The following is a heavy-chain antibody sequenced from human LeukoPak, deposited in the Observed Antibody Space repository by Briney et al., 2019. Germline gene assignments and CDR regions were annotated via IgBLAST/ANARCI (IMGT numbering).Heavy chain of an antibody. V-gene: IGHV3-23*01. CDR1: RYTFSNYV. Sequence: GGSLRLSRAASRYTFSNYVMRCVPLAPGKGLECVSGISGSGGTTYNPDSVKRRFTNSRDNSTNTLYLEMNSLRAEDTAVYYCAKDGDQVTVTKLDYWGQGTLVTVSS. D-gene: IGHD4-17*01. CDR2: ISGSGGTT. J-gene: IGHJ4*02. CDR3: AKDGDQVTVTKLDY.